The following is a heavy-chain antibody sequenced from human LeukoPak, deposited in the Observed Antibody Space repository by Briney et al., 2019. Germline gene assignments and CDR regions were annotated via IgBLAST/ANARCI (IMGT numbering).Heavy chain of an antibody. J-gene: IGHJ6*03. Sequence: SETLSLTCTVSGGSISSSTYYWGWIRQPPGKGLEWIGTIYYSGSAYYNPSLKSRVTISVDTSKNRFSLKVSSVTAADTAVYYCARVSSVWIKDYYYYMDVWGKGTTVTVSS. D-gene: IGHD5-12*01. CDR3: ARVSSVWIKDYYYYMDV. CDR1: GGSISSSTYY. V-gene: IGHV4-39*07. CDR2: IYYSGSA.